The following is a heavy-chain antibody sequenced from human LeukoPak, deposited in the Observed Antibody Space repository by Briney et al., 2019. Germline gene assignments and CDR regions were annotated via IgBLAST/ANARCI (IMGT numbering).Heavy chain of an antibody. CDR2: IYYSGST. Sequence: SETLSLTCTVSGGSVSSSSYYWGWIRQPPGNGLEWIGSIYYSGSTYYNPSLKSRVTISVDTSKNQFSLRLSSVTAADTAVYYCATDTTASFYYMDVWGKGTTVTVSS. V-gene: IGHV4-39*01. J-gene: IGHJ6*03. CDR1: GGSVSSSSYY. CDR3: ATDTTASFYYMDV. D-gene: IGHD1-1*01.